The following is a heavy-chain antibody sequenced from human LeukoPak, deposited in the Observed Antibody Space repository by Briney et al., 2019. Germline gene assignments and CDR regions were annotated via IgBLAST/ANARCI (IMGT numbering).Heavy chain of an antibody. V-gene: IGHV3-49*03. CDR3: SRGSGWLSVY. D-gene: IGHD6-19*01. J-gene: IGHJ4*02. Sequence: GGSLRLSFTAPGFTFGDYLMSWFRQAPGKGLEWIGFISGGTTEYAASVKGRFIISRDDSTSIAYLQMNSLTTEDTAVYYCSRGSGWLSVYWGQGTLVTVSS. CDR2: ISGGTT. CDR1: GFTFGDYL.